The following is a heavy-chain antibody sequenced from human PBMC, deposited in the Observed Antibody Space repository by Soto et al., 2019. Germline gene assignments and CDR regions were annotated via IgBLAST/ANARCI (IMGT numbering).Heavy chain of an antibody. CDR2: LSGSGAST. Sequence: EVQLLQSGGGVVQPGGSLRLSCAASGITFSSHAMNWVRQAPGGGLEWVSSLSGSGASTYYADSVKGRFTISRDNSRNTLYLQMHGLRSGDTAIYYCVKDHPYDSSAYYGPRFDHWGQGDLVLVSS. J-gene: IGHJ4*02. D-gene: IGHD3-22*01. CDR3: VKDHPYDSSAYYGPRFDH. CDR1: GITFSSHA. V-gene: IGHV3-23*01.